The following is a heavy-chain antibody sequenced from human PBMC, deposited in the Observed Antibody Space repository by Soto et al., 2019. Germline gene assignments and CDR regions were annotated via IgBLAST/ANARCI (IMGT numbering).Heavy chain of an antibody. J-gene: IGHJ4*02. CDR1: GFTFSNFA. V-gene: IGHV3-30-3*01. D-gene: IGHD3-22*01. CDR3: ARDEFASSGRNSGFDH. Sequence: QVQLVESGGGVVQPGMSLRLSCAVSGFTFSNFAMHWVRQAPGMGMEWVAVISFDGINQFYADSVKGRFSISRDDSKNTLYLEMNSLRAEDTAVYYCARDEFASSGRNSGFDHWAQGTLVTVSS. CDR2: ISFDGINQ.